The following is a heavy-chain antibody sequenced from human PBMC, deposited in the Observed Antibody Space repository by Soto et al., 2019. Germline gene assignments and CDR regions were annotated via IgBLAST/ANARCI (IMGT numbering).Heavy chain of an antibody. CDR2: INPRSGSA. J-gene: IGHJ3*01. CDR3: ARDFDGTTDAFDF. Sequence: QVQLAQSGAEVKKPGASVKLSCKASGYSFTNHYMHWVRQAPGQGLEWMGIINPRSGSASYAQKFQDTVTMTRDTSTSTVYMELRSLRAEDTAVYYCARDFDGTTDAFDFWGQGTMVTVSS. D-gene: IGHD1-7*01. CDR1: GYSFTNHY. V-gene: IGHV1-46*01.